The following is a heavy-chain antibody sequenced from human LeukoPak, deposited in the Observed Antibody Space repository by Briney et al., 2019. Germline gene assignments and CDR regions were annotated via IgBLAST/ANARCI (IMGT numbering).Heavy chain of an antibody. CDR3: ARVVRGVVTSNWFDP. V-gene: IGHV4-59*01. D-gene: IGHD2-21*02. CDR2: VASSGTS. J-gene: IGHJ5*02. Sequence: PSETLSLTCTVSGDSLNTYYWTWIRQTPGKELEWIGFVASSGTSHYNPSLKSRVVISIDTSKNQFSLALTSVTPADTAVYYCARVVRGVVTSNWFDPWGQGTLVSVSS. CDR1: GDSLNTYY.